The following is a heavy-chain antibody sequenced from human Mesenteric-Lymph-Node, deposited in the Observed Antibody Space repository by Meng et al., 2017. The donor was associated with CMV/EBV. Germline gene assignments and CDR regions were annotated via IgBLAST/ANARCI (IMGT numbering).Heavy chain of an antibody. D-gene: IGHD3-10*01. V-gene: IGHV4-34*01. Sequence: QPQRVAPGLLKLVGTLPPTGPVYGGSFGGYYWNWIRQPPGKGLEWIGEIHHSGSTNYNPSLKSRVTISVDTSKNQFSLKVTSVTAADTAVYYCASGVGSGSSNWLDPWGQGTLVTVSS. CDR2: IHHSGST. CDR1: GGSFGGYY. CDR3: ASGVGSGSSNWLDP. J-gene: IGHJ5*02.